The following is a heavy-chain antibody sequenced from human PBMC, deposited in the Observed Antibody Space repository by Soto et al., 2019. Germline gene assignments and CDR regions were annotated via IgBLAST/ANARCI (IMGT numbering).Heavy chain of an antibody. Sequence: GESLKISCKGSGYSFTSYWISWVRQMPGKGLEWMGRIDPSDSYTNYSPSFQGHVTISADKSISTAYLQWSSLKASDTAMYYCARHPQDILTGYYYYFDYWGQGTLVTVSS. CDR3: ARHPQDILTGYYYYFDY. CDR2: IDPSDSYT. V-gene: IGHV5-10-1*01. D-gene: IGHD3-9*01. J-gene: IGHJ4*02. CDR1: GYSFTSYW.